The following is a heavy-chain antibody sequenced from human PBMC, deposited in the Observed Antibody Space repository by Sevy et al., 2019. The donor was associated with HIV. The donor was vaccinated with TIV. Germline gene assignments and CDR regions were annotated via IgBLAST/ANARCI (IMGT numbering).Heavy chain of an antibody. CDR3: AGEGCTRPHDY. Sequence: GGSLRLSCAASGFAFYDYSMSWIRQAPGKGLEWVATLSFGCGKINYADSVKGRFTISRDNSKNSFYLQMDNLRVEDTALYDGAGEGCTRPHDYWGQGTRVTVSS. D-gene: IGHD2-8*01. J-gene: IGHJ4*02. V-gene: IGHV3-23*01. CDR1: GFAFYDYS. CDR2: LSFGCGKI.